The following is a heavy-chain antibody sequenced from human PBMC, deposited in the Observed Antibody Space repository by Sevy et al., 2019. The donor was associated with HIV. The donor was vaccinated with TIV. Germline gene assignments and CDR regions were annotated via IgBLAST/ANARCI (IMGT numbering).Heavy chain of an antibody. CDR1: GFNFSNYA. CDR2: IWYDGSNK. CDR3: ARESREFRFVP. J-gene: IGHJ5*02. Sequence: GGSLRLSCAASGFNFSNYAMHWVRQAPGKGLEWVALIWYDGSNKNYADSNSMKGRFTISRDNSKNTLYLQMNNLRAEDTAVYYCARESREFRFVPWGQGTLVTVSS. V-gene: IGHV3-33*01.